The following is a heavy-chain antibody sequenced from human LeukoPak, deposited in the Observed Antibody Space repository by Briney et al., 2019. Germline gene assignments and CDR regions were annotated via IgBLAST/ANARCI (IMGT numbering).Heavy chain of an antibody. CDR2: ISYDGSNK. Sequence: PGGSLTLSCAASGFTFTSYSMNWVRQAPGKGLEWVAVISYDGSNKYYADSVKGRFTISRDYSMNTLYLQMSSLRAEDTAVYYCARVILDCSSTRCPWGQYYYYGMDVWGQGTTVTVSS. D-gene: IGHD2-2*01. CDR1: GFTFTSYS. CDR3: ARVILDCSSTRCPWGQYYYYGMDV. J-gene: IGHJ6*02. V-gene: IGHV3-30-3*01.